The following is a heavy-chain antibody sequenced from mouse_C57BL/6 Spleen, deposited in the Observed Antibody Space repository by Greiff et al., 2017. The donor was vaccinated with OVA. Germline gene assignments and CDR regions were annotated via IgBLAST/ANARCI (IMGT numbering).Heavy chain of an antibody. V-gene: IGHV5-12*01. Sequence: DVMLVESGGGLVQPGGSLKLSCAASGFTFSDYYMYWVRQTPEKRLEWVAYISNGGGSTYYPDTVKGRFTISRDNAKNTLYLQMSRLKSEDTAMYYCARHGYDGVDYWGQGTSGTVSS. J-gene: IGHJ4*01. CDR1: GFTFSDYY. CDR3: ARHGYDGVDY. D-gene: IGHD2-2*01. CDR2: ISNGGGST.